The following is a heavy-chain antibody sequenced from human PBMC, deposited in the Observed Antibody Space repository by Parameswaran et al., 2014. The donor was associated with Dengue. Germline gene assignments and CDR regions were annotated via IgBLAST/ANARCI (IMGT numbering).Heavy chain of an antibody. CDR2: IYWNGNE. CDR3: AHRGRSPPFLDI. V-gene: IGHV2-5*01. Sequence: WIRQPPGKALEWLALIYWNGNERYSPSLKDRLTITKDTSKNQVVLTMTNMHPVDTATYYCAHRGRSPPFLDIWGQGTMVTVSS. J-gene: IGHJ3*02. D-gene: IGHD3-16*01.